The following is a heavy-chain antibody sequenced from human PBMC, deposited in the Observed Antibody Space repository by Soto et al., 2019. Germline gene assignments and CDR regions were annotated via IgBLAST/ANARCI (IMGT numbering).Heavy chain of an antibody. V-gene: IGHV4-61*01. Sequence: SETLSLTCTVSGGSVSSGRYYWSLIRQPPGKGLEWIGYIYYSGSTNYNPSLKSRVTISVDTSKNQFSLKLSSVTAADTAVYYCASIVDTAMVLDYWGQGTLVTVSS. CDR3: ASIVDTAMVLDY. J-gene: IGHJ4*02. CDR1: GGSVSSGRYY. D-gene: IGHD5-18*01. CDR2: IYYSGST.